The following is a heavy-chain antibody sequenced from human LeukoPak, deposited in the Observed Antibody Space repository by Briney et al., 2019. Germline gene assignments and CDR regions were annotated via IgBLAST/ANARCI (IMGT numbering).Heavy chain of an antibody. CDR3: ARTPGMTTVTNSYYNFYIDV. J-gene: IGHJ6*03. Sequence: GGSLRLSCAASGFAFSDYYMIWIRQAPGKGLEWVSHVSSSGGNIYYAESVKGRLTISRDNGRNSLFLQMDSLRVDDTAVYYCARTPGMTTVTNSYYNFYIDVWGKGTTVTVSS. CDR2: VSSSGGNI. D-gene: IGHD4-17*01. CDR1: GFAFSDYY. V-gene: IGHV3-11*04.